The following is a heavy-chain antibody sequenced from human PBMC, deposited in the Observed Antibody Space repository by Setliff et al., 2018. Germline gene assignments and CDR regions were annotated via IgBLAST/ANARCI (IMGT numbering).Heavy chain of an antibody. V-gene: IGHV4-39*01. J-gene: IGHJ6*03. CDR1: NDSISSGNYF. CDR2: IFYTGST. Sequence: SETLSLTCTVSNDSISSGNYFWGWIRQPPGKGLEWMGSIFYTGSTYYSPSLKSRVTMSIDTSKNQFSLNLNSVTAADTAVYYCARQPYSTTYYYYYYYMDVWGKGTTVTVSS. D-gene: IGHD6-13*01. CDR3: ARQPYSTTYYYYYYYMDV.